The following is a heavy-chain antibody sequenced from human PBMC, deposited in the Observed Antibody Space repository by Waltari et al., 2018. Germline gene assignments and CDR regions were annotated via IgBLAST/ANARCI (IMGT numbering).Heavy chain of an antibody. D-gene: IGHD3-3*01. CDR2: IIPIFGTA. Sequence: QVQLVQSGAEVKKPGSSVKVSCKASGGPLSRYAISWVRQAAGQGLEWMGGIIPIFGTANYAQKFQGRVTITADKSTSTAHMELSSLRSEDTAVYYCARRITIFGVPSLNYMDVWGKGTTVTVSS. CDR1: GGPLSRYA. CDR3: ARRITIFGVPSLNYMDV. V-gene: IGHV1-69*14. J-gene: IGHJ6*03.